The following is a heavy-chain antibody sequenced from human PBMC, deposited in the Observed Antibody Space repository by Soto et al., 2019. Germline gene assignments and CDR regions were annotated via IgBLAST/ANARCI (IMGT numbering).Heavy chain of an antibody. D-gene: IGHD1-1*01. Sequence: GGSLRLSCTASGFTVSSNYMSGVRQAPGKGLEWVSVIYSGGSTYYADSVKGRFTISRDNSKNTLYLQMNSLRAEDTAVYYCARDRGYSLRGTLIDYYGMDVWGQGTTVTVSS. J-gene: IGHJ6*02. CDR1: GFTVSSNY. CDR2: IYSGGST. CDR3: ARDRGYSLRGTLIDYYGMDV. V-gene: IGHV3-53*01.